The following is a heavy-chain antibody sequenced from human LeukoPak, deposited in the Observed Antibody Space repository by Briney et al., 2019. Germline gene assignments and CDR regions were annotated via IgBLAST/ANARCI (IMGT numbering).Heavy chain of an antibody. J-gene: IGHJ4*02. CDR1: GLPFSSYA. D-gene: IGHD3-22*01. V-gene: IGHV3-23*01. Sequence: GGSLRLSCAASGLPFSSYAMTWVRQTPGKGLEWVSVISGSGGSTYYADSVKGRFTISRDNSKNTLYLQMNSLRAEDTAVYYCAKDYYYDSSGYYSTRLDSWGQGTLVTVSS. CDR2: ISGSGGST. CDR3: AKDYYYDSSGYYSTRLDS.